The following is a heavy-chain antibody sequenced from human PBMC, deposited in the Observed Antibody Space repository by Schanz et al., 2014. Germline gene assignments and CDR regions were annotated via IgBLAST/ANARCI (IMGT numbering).Heavy chain of an antibody. J-gene: IGHJ4*02. D-gene: IGHD2-2*02. CDR3: ARVALYCSSTSCYMDY. CDR2: INPNSGGT. CDR1: GYTFTGYY. Sequence: QVQLVQSGDEVKKPGASVKVSCKASGYTFTGYYMHWVRQAPGQGLEWMGWINPNSGGTNYAQKFQGRVTMTRDTSISTAYMELSRLRSDDTAVYYCARVALYCSSTSCYMDYWGQGTLVTVSS. V-gene: IGHV1-2*02.